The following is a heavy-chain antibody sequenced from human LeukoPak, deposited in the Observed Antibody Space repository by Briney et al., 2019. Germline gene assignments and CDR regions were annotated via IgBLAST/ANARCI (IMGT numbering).Heavy chain of an antibody. CDR1: GFTFSSYS. Sequence: GGSLRLSCAASGFTFSSYSMNWVRQAPGKGLEWVSSISSSSYIYYADSVKGRCTISRDNAKNSLYLQMNSLRAEDTAVYFCARDAGYCSGGSCLVDYWGQGTLVTVSS. J-gene: IGHJ4*02. CDR2: ISSSSYI. V-gene: IGHV3-21*01. CDR3: ARDAGYCSGGSCLVDY. D-gene: IGHD2-15*01.